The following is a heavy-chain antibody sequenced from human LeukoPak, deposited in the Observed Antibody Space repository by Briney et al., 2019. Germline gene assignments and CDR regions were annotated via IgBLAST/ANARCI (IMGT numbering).Heavy chain of an antibody. V-gene: IGHV3-43*01. J-gene: IGHJ5*02. D-gene: IGHD3-3*01. CDR1: GFTFDDYT. Sequence: GGSLRLSCAASGFTFDDYTMHWVRQAPGKGLEWVSLIGWDGGSTYYADSVKGRFTISRDNSRNSLYLQMNSLRTEDTALYYCAKDGLSYDFWSGYLDPWGQGTLVTVSS. CDR2: IGWDGGST. CDR3: AKDGLSYDFWSGYLDP.